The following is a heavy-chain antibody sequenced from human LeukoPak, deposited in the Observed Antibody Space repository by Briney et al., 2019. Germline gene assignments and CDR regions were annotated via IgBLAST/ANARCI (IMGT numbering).Heavy chain of an antibody. CDR1: GGSFSGYY. CDR2: INHSGST. V-gene: IGHV4-34*01. J-gene: IGHJ3*02. CDR3: ARHTRSYDILTGYSRSGNGAFDI. Sequence: SGTLSLTCAVYGGSFSGYYWSWIRQPPGKGLEWIGEINHSGSTNYNPSLKSRVTISVDTSKNQFSLELSSVTAADTAVYYCARHTRSYDILTGYSRSGNGAFDIWGQGTMVTVSS. D-gene: IGHD3-9*01.